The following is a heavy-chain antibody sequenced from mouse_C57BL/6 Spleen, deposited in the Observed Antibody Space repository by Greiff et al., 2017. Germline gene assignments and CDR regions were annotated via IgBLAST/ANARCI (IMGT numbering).Heavy chain of an antibody. Sequence: LQESGAELVRPGTSVKVSCKASGYAFTNYLIEWVKQRPGQGLEWIGVINPGSGGTNYNEKFKGKATLTADKSSSTAYMQLSSLTSEDSAVYFCARRDYYGSSYGAMDYWGQGTSVTVSS. CDR2: INPGSGGT. V-gene: IGHV1-54*01. CDR3: ARRDYYGSSYGAMDY. D-gene: IGHD1-1*01. J-gene: IGHJ4*01. CDR1: GYAFTNYL.